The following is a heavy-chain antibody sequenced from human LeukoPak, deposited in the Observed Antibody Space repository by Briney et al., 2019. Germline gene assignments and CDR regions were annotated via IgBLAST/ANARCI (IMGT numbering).Heavy chain of an antibody. J-gene: IGHJ2*01. CDR1: GGSISGYY. D-gene: IGHD2-21*01. CDR3: ARLGGEMAYNYWYFDL. V-gene: IGHV4-59*01. Sequence: SETLSLTCTVSGGSISGYYWTWLRQPPGKGLEWIGYIYYSGTTNYNPSLKSRVTISVDTSKNQFSLRLSSVTAADTAVYYCARLGGEMAYNYWYFDLWGRGTLVTVSS. CDR2: IYYSGTT.